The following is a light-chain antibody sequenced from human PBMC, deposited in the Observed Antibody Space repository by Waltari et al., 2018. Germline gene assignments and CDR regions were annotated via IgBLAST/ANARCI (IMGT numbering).Light chain of an antibody. Sequence: DIQMTQSPSSLSASVGDRVTITCRASQSIAIYLNWYQQEPGKAPKLLIYAASSLQTGVPSRFSGSGSGTHFNLNISSLQPEDFANYYCQQSYSTPLTVGHGTKVDFQ. CDR3: QQSYSTPLT. V-gene: IGKV1-39*01. CDR2: AAS. J-gene: IGKJ3*01. CDR1: QSIAIY.